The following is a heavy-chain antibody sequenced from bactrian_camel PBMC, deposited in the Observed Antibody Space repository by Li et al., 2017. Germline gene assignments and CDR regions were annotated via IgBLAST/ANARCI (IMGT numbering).Heavy chain of an antibody. CDR1: GYTLGEHC. CDR2: IDTNGRP. Sequence: HVQLVESGGGSVQAGGSLRLPCEASGYTLGEHCGAWFRQVPGKERDGVAEIDTNGRPGYLDSVQGRFTVSKDNAKKIVYLQMDSLKPEDTAMYYCAADRDVNVPPSLVLDSRRYNYWGQGTQVTVS. V-gene: IGHV3S55*01. CDR3: AADRDVNVPPSLVLDSRRYNY. J-gene: IGHJ4*01.